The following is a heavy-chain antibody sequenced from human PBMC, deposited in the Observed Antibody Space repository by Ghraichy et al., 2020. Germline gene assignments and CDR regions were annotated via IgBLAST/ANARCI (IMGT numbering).Heavy chain of an antibody. V-gene: IGHV3-53*01. J-gene: IGHJ6*02. Sequence: GGSLRLSCAASGFTVSSNYMSWVRQAPGKGLEWVSVIYSGGSTYYADSVKGRFTISRDNSKNTLYLQMNSLRAEDTAVYYCASSGSYDGTGYYYYGMDVWGQGTTVTVSS. D-gene: IGHD1-26*01. CDR3: ASSGSYDGTGYYYYGMDV. CDR1: GFTVSSNY. CDR2: IYSGGST.